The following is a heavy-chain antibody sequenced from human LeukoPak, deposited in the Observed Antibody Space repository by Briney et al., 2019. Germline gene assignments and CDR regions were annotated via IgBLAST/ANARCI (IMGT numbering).Heavy chain of an antibody. Sequence: GGSLRLSCSASGFTFSTYNMNWVRQAPGKGLEWVSSISSSSSYIYYADSVKGRFTISRDNSKNTLYLQMNSLRAEDTAVYYCAKGAPPDGYNAWGDLYYFDYWGQGTLVTVSS. CDR2: ISSSSSYI. D-gene: IGHD5-24*01. V-gene: IGHV3-21*01. CDR3: AKGAPPDGYNAWGDLYYFDY. J-gene: IGHJ4*02. CDR1: GFTFSTYN.